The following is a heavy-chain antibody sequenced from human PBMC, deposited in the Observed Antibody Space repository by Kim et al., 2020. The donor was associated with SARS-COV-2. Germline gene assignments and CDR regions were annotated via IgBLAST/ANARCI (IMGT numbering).Heavy chain of an antibody. CDR3: ANGGSAPVYYYYGMDV. V-gene: IGHV3-30*02. Sequence: DSVKGRFTISRDNSKDALYLQMNSLRAEDMAVYYCANGGSAPVYYYYGMDVWGQGTTVTVSS. D-gene: IGHD6-13*01. J-gene: IGHJ6*02.